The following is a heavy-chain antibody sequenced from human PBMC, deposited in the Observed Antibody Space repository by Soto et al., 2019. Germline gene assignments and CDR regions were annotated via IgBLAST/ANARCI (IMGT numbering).Heavy chain of an antibody. CDR3: ARASGTDIPHYEY. CDR2: IFHSGST. J-gene: IGHJ4*01. D-gene: IGHD3-10*01. V-gene: IGHV4-4*02. Sequence: QVQLQESGPGLVKPSGTLSLTCAVSGGSISSSNWWSWVRQPPGKGLEWIGEIFHSGSTNHNPALTSRVTISVDKSKSQFSLKLSSVTAADTAVYSCARASGTDIPHYEYWRQATLVTVSS. CDR1: GGSISSSNW.